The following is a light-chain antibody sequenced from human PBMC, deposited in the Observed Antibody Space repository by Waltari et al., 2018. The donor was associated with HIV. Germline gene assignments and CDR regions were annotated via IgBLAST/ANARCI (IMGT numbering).Light chain of an antibody. J-gene: IGKJ4*01. Sequence: EIVLTQSQATLSLSPGERATLSCRASRSVNSSFLSWYQQKPGQAPRLLIYGASSRATGIPERFSGGGSGTDFTLTISRLEPEDFAVYYCQQYGSSPLTFGGGTKVDIK. CDR1: RSVNSSF. V-gene: IGKV3-20*01. CDR2: GAS. CDR3: QQYGSSPLT.